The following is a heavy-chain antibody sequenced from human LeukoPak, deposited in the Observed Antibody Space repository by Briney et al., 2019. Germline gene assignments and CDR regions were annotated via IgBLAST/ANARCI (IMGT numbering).Heavy chain of an antibody. CDR3: ARDLAGSSTSLKGGYYYYYGMDV. Sequence: ASVKVSCKASGYTFTSYGISWVRQAPGQGLEWMGWISAYNGNTNYAQKLQGRVTMTTDTSTSTAYMELRSLRSDDTAVYYCARDLAGSSTSLKGGYYYYYGMDVWGQGTTVTVSS. CDR2: ISAYNGNT. D-gene: IGHD2-2*01. V-gene: IGHV1-18*01. CDR1: GYTFTSYG. J-gene: IGHJ6*02.